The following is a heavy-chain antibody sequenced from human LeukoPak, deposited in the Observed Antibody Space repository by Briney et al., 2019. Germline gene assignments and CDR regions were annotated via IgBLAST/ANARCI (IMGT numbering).Heavy chain of an antibody. D-gene: IGHD4-23*01. CDR2: ISSYNVNT. CDR3: ARLGYGGNFFDY. Sequence: ASVKVSCKAPACTFNSYGISWVRQAPGQGLEWMGWISSYNVNTNYAQRFLGRFTMTTDTSTSTAYMELRSLRSDDTAVYYCARLGYGGNFFDYWGQGTLVTVSS. V-gene: IGHV1-18*01. J-gene: IGHJ4*02. CDR1: ACTFNSYG.